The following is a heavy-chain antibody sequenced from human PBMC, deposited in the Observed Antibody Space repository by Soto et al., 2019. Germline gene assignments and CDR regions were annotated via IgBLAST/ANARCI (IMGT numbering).Heavy chain of an antibody. D-gene: IGHD3-10*01. J-gene: IGHJ5*02. CDR3: ARGLITMVRGVIAWFDP. CDR2: IIPSFGTA. V-gene: IGHV1-69*13. CDR1: VYTVTSYV. Sequence: SVTVSGMASVYTVTSYVINWVRQAPGQGHEWMGGIIPSFGTANYAQKFQGRVTITADESTSTADMELSSLRSEDTVVYYCARGLITMVRGVIAWFDPWGQGTLVTVSS.